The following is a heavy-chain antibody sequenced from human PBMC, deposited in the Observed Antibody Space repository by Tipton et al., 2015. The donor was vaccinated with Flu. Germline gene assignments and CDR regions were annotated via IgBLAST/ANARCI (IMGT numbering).Heavy chain of an antibody. J-gene: IGHJ4*02. V-gene: IGHV3-30*02. CDR2: IRHDESDK. D-gene: IGHD6-19*01. Sequence: SLRLSCAASGFTFSGYGMHWVRQAPGKGLEWVAFIRHDESDKYYADSVKGRFTISRDNSKNALYLAINTLRTEDMAVYYCAKDGWDTSGWYPFDYWGQGTLDTVSS. CDR1: GFTFSGYG. CDR3: AKDGWDTSGWYPFDY.